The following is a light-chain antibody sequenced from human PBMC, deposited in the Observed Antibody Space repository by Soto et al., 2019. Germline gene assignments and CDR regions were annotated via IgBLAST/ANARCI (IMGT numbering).Light chain of an antibody. Sequence: QPVLTQSPSASASLGASVKLTCTLSSGHSSYAIAWHQQQPEKGPRYLMKLNSDGSHSKGDGIPDRFSGSSSGTERYLTMSSLQSEDEADYYCQTWSTGIRVFGGGTQLTVL. V-gene: IGLV4-69*01. J-gene: IGLJ3*02. CDR2: LNSDGSH. CDR1: SGHSSYA. CDR3: QTWSTGIRV.